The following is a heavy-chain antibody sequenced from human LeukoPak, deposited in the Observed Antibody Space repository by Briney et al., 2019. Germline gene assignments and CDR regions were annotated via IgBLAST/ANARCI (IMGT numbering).Heavy chain of an antibody. CDR2: IYYSGST. CDR1: GGSISSYY. J-gene: IGHJ3*02. V-gene: IGHV4-59*01. CDR3: ARDGSDSSGWYNAFDI. Sequence: SETLSLTCTVAGGSISSYYWSWIRQTPGKGLEWIGYIYYSGSTNYNPSLKSRVTISVDTSKNQFSLKLSSVTAADTAVYYCARDGSDSSGWYNAFDIWGQGTMVTVSS. D-gene: IGHD6-19*01.